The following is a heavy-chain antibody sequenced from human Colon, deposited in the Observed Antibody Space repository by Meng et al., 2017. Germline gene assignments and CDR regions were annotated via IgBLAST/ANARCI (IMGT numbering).Heavy chain of an antibody. CDR1: GASVSSDSHY. CDR2: IYYTGNT. J-gene: IGHJ5*02. D-gene: IGHD4-17*01. V-gene: IGHV4-61*03. Sequence: HGHMQGTGPGLLMPSQTLSLTCPVAGASVSSDSHYWSWIRQSPGKGLEWIGYIYYTGNTNYNPSLASRVSMSLDTSKNHFSLHLTSVTAADTAIYYCARVNGDFDEAWFDPWGQGTLVTVSS. CDR3: ARVNGDFDEAWFDP.